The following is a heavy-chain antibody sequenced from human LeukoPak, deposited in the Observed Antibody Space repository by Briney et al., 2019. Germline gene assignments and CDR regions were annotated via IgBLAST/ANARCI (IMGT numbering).Heavy chain of an antibody. CDR1: GGSISSSSYY. Sequence: PSETLSLTCTVSGGSISSSSYYWGWIRQPPGKGLEWIGSIYYSGSTYYNPSLKSRVTISVDTSKNQFSLKLSSVTAADTAVYYCATIHDSSGYVRYFDYWGQGTLVTVSS. CDR3: ATIHDSSGYVRYFDY. V-gene: IGHV4-39*01. D-gene: IGHD3-22*01. CDR2: IYYSGST. J-gene: IGHJ4*02.